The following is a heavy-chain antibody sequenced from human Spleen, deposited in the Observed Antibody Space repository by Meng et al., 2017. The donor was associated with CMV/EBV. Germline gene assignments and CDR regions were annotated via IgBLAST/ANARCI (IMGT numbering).Heavy chain of an antibody. D-gene: IGHD2-2*01. CDR2: IMQRGSEK. V-gene: IGHV3-7*01. J-gene: IGHJ3*02. CDR3: ATSQTFGQMLSPWEAFDI. Sequence: GGSLRLSCAASGFTFIDYSMNWVRQAPGTGLEWVANIMQRGSEKYYVDSVRGRFTISRDNAKKSLYLQMDSLRAEDTAVYFCATSQTFGQMLSPWEAFDIWGQGTLVTVSS. CDR1: GFTFIDYS.